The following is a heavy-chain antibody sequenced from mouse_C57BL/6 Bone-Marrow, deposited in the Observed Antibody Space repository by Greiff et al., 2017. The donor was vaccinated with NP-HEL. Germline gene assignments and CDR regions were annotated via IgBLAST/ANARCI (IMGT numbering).Heavy chain of an antibody. CDR1: GYTFTSYG. V-gene: IGHV1-81*01. D-gene: IGHD2-3*01. Sequence: QVQLKESGAELARPGASVKLSCTASGYTFTSYGISWVKQRTGQGLEWIGEIYPRSGNTYYNEKFKGKATLTADKSSSTAYMELRSLTSEDAAVYFCARFYDGYYSPFADWGQGTLVAVSA. CDR3: ARFYDGYYSPFAD. CDR2: IYPRSGNT. J-gene: IGHJ3*01.